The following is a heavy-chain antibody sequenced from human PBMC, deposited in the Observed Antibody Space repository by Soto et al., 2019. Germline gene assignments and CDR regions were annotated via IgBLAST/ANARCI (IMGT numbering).Heavy chain of an antibody. CDR2: INAGNGNT. CDR1: GYTFTSYA. J-gene: IGHJ3*02. Sequence: GASVKVSCKASGYTFTSYAMHWVRQAPGQRLEWMGWINAGNGNTKYSQKFQGRVTNTRDTSASTAYMELSSLRSEDTAVYYCARDTLSGYYPHDAFDIWGQGTMVTVSS. D-gene: IGHD3-22*01. CDR3: ARDTLSGYYPHDAFDI. V-gene: IGHV1-3*01.